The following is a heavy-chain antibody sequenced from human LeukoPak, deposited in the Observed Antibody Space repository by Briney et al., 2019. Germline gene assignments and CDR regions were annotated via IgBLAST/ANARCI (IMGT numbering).Heavy chain of an antibody. CDR2: ISGSAITT. CDR1: GFTFTSYA. D-gene: IGHD1-1*01. Sequence: GGSLRLSCAASGFTFTSYAMSWVRQASGRGLEWVSAISGSAITTYYVDSVKGRFTISRDNSKSTLYLQMNSLRAEDTAIYYCVKRQTPCNWNDVGYFDYWGPGTLVTVSP. CDR3: VKRQTPCNWNDVGYFDY. V-gene: IGHV3-23*01. J-gene: IGHJ4*02.